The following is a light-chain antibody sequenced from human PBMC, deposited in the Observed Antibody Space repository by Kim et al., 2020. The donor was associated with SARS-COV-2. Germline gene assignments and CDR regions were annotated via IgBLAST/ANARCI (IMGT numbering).Light chain of an antibody. Sequence: ALGQTVRITCQGDSLRTYYASWYQQKPGQAPILVIHGKNNRPSGIPVRFSGSSSGDTASLTITGARAEDEADYYCNSRDSTGDLYVFGTGTKVTVL. CDR3: NSRDSTGDLYV. J-gene: IGLJ1*01. CDR1: SLRTYY. V-gene: IGLV3-19*01. CDR2: GKN.